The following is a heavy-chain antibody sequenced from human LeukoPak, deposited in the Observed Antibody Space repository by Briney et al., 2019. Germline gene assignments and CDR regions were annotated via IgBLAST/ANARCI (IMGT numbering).Heavy chain of an antibody. V-gene: IGHV3-53*01. J-gene: IGHJ3*02. CDR3: AREIYCSASSCTGGVFDI. CDR1: GFTVSSNY. D-gene: IGHD2-15*01. CDR2: IYSGGST. Sequence: GGSLRLSCAASGFTVSSNYMSWVRQALGKGLGWVSVIYSGGSTYYADSVKGRFTVSRDNSKNTLYLQMNSLRVEDTAVYYCAREIYCSASSCTGGVFDIWGQGTMVTVSS.